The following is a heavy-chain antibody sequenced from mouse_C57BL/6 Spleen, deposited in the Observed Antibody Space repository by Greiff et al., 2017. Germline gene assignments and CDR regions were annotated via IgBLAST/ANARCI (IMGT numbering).Heavy chain of an antibody. CDR3: AKEGGDGYLAWFAY. V-gene: IGHV1-53*01. CDR2: INPSNGGT. J-gene: IGHJ3*01. D-gene: IGHD2-3*01. CDR1: GYTFTSYW. Sequence: QVQLQQSGTELVKPGASVKLSCKASGYTFTSYWMHWVKQRPGQGLEWIGNINPSNGGTNYNEEFKSKATLTVDKSSSTAYMQLSSLTSEDSAVYYCAKEGGDGYLAWFAYWGQGTLVTVSA.